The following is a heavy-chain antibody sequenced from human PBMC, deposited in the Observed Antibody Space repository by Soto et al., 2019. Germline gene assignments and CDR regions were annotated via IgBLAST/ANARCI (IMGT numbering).Heavy chain of an antibody. J-gene: IGHJ5*01. D-gene: IGHD3-22*01. CDR1: GFTFSRNG. Sequence: QVQLVESGGGVVQPGTSLRLTCAGSGFTFSRNGMHWVRQAPGKGLEWVALVSYDGSKKYYVDSVKGRFTISRDNSENTLYLQMNSLRAEDTAVYYCVRWVGGSMSDNSGKYDSWGQGTLVTVSS. CDR2: VSYDGSKK. V-gene: IGHV3-30*03. CDR3: VRWVGGSMSDNSGKYDS.